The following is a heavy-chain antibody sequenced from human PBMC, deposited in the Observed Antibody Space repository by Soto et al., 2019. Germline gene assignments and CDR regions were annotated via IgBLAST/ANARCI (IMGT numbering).Heavy chain of an antibody. D-gene: IGHD3-22*01. J-gene: IGHJ4*02. CDR3: ALKPGYYDSSGYLAY. CDR2: ISGSGGST. V-gene: IGHV3-23*01. Sequence: GGSLRLSCAASGFTFSSYAMSWFRQAPGKGLEWVSAISGSGGSTYYADSVKGRFTISRDNSKNTLYLQMNSLRAEDTAVYYCALKPGYYDSSGYLAYWGQGTLVTVSS. CDR1: GFTFSSYA.